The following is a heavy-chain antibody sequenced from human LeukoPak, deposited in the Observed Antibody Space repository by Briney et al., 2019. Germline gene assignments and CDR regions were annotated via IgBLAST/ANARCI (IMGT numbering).Heavy chain of an antibody. Sequence: ASVKVSCKVSGYTLTDLSMHWVRQAPGKGLEWMGGFDPEDGETIYAQKFQGRVTMTEDTSTDTAYMELSSLRSEDTAVYYCATIVVVTAIPIAWGQGTLVTVSS. D-gene: IGHD2-21*02. CDR2: FDPEDGET. CDR3: ATIVVVTAIPIA. J-gene: IGHJ5*02. V-gene: IGHV1-24*01. CDR1: GYTLTDLS.